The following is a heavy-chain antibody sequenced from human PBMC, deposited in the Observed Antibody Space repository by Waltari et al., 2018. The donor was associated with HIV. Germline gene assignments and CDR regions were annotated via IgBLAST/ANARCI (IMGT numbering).Heavy chain of an antibody. D-gene: IGHD6-19*01. J-gene: IGHJ4*02. Sequence: EVRLVESGGALIQPGGSLRLSCVASGFSVGDHYLTWVRQAPGKGVGWVGIIFSGGSTYYADSVRGRFIISRDNSKNTLYLQMNSLTAEDTAIYYCARGLGLTVAVSGIRPFDYWGQGTLVTVSS. CDR2: IFSGGST. V-gene: IGHV3-53*01. CDR3: ARGLGLTVAVSGIRPFDY. CDR1: GFSVGDHY.